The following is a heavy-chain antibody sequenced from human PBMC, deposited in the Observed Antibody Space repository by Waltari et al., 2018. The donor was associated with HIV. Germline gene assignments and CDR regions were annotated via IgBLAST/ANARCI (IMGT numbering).Heavy chain of an antibody. CDR1: GASINTYF. CDR2: IYSTGST. J-gene: IGHJ4*02. CDR3: ARYGSGHRHFGY. V-gene: IGHV4-59*01. Sequence: QVHLQESGPGLLKPSETLSLTCTVSGASINTYFWAWVRQPPGKGLEWIGYIYSTGSTSYNPALKSRLTISVDTSRNQFSLKLSSVTAADTAIYYCARYGSGHRHFGYWGQGILVTVSS. D-gene: IGHD3-10*01.